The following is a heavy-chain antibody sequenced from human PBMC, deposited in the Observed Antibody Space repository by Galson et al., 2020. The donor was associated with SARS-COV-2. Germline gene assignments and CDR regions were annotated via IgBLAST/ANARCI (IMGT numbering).Heavy chain of an antibody. D-gene: IGHD2-2*01. Sequence: ETSEPLSLTCAVYGGSFSGYYWTWIRQPPGKGLEWIGEINPSASPNYSPSLKSRLTISVDTSKNQFSLILSSVTASDTAVYYCARGRKVLRIASWVEAPFQYWGQGTPVTVSS. V-gene: IGHV4-34*01. CDR3: ARGRKVLRIASWVEAPFQY. CDR1: GGSFSGYY. CDR2: INPSASP. J-gene: IGHJ4*02.